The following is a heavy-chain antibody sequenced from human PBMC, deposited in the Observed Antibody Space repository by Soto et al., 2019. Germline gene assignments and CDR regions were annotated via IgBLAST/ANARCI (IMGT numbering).Heavy chain of an antibody. CDR2: IYHSGST. Sequence: QLQLQESGSGLVKPSQTLSLTCAVSGGSISSGGYSWSWIRQPPGKGLEWIGYIYHSGSTYYNPSLKSRVTISVDRSKNQFSLKLSSVTAADTAGYYGARHEATGWFDPWGQGTLVTVSS. CDR1: GGSISSGGYS. CDR3: ARHEATGWFDP. V-gene: IGHV4-30-2*01. J-gene: IGHJ5*02.